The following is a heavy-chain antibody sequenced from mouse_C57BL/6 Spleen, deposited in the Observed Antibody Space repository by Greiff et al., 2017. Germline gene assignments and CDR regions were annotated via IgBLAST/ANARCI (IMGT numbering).Heavy chain of an antibody. J-gene: IGHJ4*01. CDR2: IYPGDGDT. CDR1: GYAFSSYW. Sequence: VQLQESGAELVKPGASVKISCKASGYAFSSYWLNWVKQRPGKGLEWIGQIYPGDGDTNYNGKFKGKPTLTADKSSSTAYMQLSSLTSEDSAVYFCARAPWTAQATGYYYAMDYWGQGTSVTVSS. D-gene: IGHD3-2*02. CDR3: ARAPWTAQATGYYYAMDY. V-gene: IGHV1-80*01.